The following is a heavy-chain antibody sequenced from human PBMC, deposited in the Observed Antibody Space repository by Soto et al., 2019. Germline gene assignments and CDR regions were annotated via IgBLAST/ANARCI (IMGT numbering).Heavy chain of an antibody. CDR3: ARGYDFWSGYYYPYGMDF. D-gene: IGHD3-3*01. V-gene: IGHV1-69*13. Sequence: SVKVSCKASGGTFSSYAISWVRQAPGQGLEWMGGIIPIFGTANYAQKFQGRVTITADESTSTAYMELSSLRSEDTAVYYCARGYDFWSGYYYPYGMDFWGQGTTVTVSS. J-gene: IGHJ6*02. CDR2: IIPIFGTA. CDR1: GGTFSSYA.